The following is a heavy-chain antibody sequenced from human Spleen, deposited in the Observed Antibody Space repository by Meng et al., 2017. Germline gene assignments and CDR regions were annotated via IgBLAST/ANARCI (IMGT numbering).Heavy chain of an antibody. CDR2: IKSKTDGGTT. CDR3: TTDPPLPYYYDSSGSQNS. CDR1: GFTFSNAW. V-gene: IGHV3-15*01. J-gene: IGHJ5*02. Sequence: GESLKISCAASGFTFSNAWMGWVRQAPGKGLEWVGRIKSKTDGGTTDYAAPVKGRFTISRNDSKNTLYLQMNSLKTEDTAVYYCTTDPPLPYYYDSSGSQNSWGQGTLVTVSS. D-gene: IGHD3-22*01.